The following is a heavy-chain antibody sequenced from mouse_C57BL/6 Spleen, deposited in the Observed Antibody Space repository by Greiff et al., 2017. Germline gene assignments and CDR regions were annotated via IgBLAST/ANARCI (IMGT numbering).Heavy chain of an antibody. V-gene: IGHV5-4*03. Sequence: EVKLVESGGGLVKPGGSLKLSCAASGFTFSSYAMSWVRQTPEKRLEWVATISDGGSYTYYPDNVKGRFTISRDNAKNNLYLQMSHLKSEDTAMYYCARAPYYYGSSGDYFDYWGQGTTLTVSS. J-gene: IGHJ2*01. CDR2: ISDGGSYT. CDR1: GFTFSSYA. CDR3: ARAPYYYGSSGDYFDY. D-gene: IGHD1-1*01.